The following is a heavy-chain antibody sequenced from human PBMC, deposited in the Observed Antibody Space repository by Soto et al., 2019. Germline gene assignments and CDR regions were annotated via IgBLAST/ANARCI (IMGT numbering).Heavy chain of an antibody. J-gene: IGHJ3*02. CDR2: IYHSGST. D-gene: IGHD6-19*01. CDR1: SGSISSSNW. V-gene: IGHV4-4*02. Sequence: SETLSLTCAVSSGSISSSNWWSWVRQPPGKGLEWIGEIYHSGSTNYNPSLKSRVTISVDKSKNQFSLKLSSVTAADTAVYYCARDGEGSGWYGENAFDIWGQGTMVTVSS. CDR3: ARDGEGSGWYGENAFDI.